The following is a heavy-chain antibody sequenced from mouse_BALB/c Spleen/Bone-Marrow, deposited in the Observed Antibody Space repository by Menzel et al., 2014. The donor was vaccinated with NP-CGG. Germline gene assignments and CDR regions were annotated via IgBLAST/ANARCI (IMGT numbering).Heavy chain of an antibody. V-gene: IGHV1S56*01. Sequence: QVQLQQSGPELVKPGPSVMISCKASGYTFTSYYIHWVKQRPGQGLEWIGWIYPGNVNTNYNEKFKGKATLTADKSSSTAYMQLSSLTSEDSAVYFCARGGYDGAWFAYWGQGTLVTVSA. CDR2: IYPGNVNT. J-gene: IGHJ3*01. CDR1: GYTFTSYY. D-gene: IGHD2-14*01. CDR3: ARGGYDGAWFAY.